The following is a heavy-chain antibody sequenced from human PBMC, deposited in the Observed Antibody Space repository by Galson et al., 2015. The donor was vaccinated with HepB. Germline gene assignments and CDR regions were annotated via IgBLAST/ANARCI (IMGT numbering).Heavy chain of an antibody. D-gene: IGHD2-2*01. CDR1: GFTFSSYG. CDR3: AKDILRYCSSTSCYHSDY. J-gene: IGHJ4*02. CDR2: ISYDGSNK. V-gene: IGHV3-30*18. Sequence: SLRLSCAASGFTFSSYGMHWVRQAPGKGLEWVAVISYDGSNKYYADSVKGRFTISRDNSKNTLYLQMNSLRAEDTAVYYCAKDILRYCSSTSCYHSDYWGQGTLVTVSS.